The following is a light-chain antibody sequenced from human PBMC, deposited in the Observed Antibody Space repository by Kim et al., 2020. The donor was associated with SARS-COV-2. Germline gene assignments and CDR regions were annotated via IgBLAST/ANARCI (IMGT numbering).Light chain of an antibody. Sequence: APGKTARITCGGNNIGSKSVHWYQQQPGQAPVLVIYYDSDRPSGIPERFSGSNSGNTASLTISRVEAGDEADYYCQVWDSSSDRVVFGGGTQLTVL. CDR1: NIGSKS. J-gene: IGLJ2*01. CDR2: YDS. CDR3: QVWDSSSDRVV. V-gene: IGLV3-21*04.